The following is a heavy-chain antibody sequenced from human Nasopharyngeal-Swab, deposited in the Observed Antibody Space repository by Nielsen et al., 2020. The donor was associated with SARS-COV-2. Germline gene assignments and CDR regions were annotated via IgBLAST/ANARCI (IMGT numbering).Heavy chain of an antibody. Sequence: SETLSLTYAVYGGSFSGYYWSWIRQPPGKGLEWIGEINHSGSTNYNPSLKSRVTISVDTSKNQFSLKLSSVTAADTAVYYCARQDLLMYSSSWDEVEYFQHWGQGTLVTVSS. D-gene: IGHD6-13*01. CDR3: ARQDLLMYSSSWDEVEYFQH. J-gene: IGHJ1*01. CDR2: INHSGST. V-gene: IGHV4-34*01. CDR1: GGSFSGYY.